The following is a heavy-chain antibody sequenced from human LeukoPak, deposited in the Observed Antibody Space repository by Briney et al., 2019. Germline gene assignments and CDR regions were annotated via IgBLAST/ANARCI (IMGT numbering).Heavy chain of an antibody. CDR1: GGTFSSYA. D-gene: IGHD2-8*01. CDR2: IIPIFGTA. J-gene: IGHJ4*02. Sequence: ASVTVSCKASGGTFSSYAISWVRQAPGQGLEWMGGIIPIFGTANYAQKFQGRVTITADESTSTAYMELSSLRSEDTAVYYCAKDRVPTVYAKLDYWGQGTLVTVSS. CDR3: AKDRVPTVYAKLDY. V-gene: IGHV1-69*13.